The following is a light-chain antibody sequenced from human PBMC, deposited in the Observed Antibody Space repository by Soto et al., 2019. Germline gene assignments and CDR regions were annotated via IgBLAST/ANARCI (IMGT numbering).Light chain of an antibody. CDR1: QTISSL. CDR2: DVS. J-gene: IGKJ1*01. Sequence: DIQMTQSPTTLSAPVGDGVTITCRASQTISSLLAWYQQRPGTAPKLLIYDVSSLQGGVPSRFSGSGSGTEFTLTISGLQPDDFATYYCQQYNNDWAFGQGTKVDIK. CDR3: QQYNNDWA. V-gene: IGKV1-5*01.